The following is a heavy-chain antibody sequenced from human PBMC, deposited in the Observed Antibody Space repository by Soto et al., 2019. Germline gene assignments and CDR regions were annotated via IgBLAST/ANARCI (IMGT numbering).Heavy chain of an antibody. V-gene: IGHV3-23*01. CDR2: MDPSGGGT. CDR3: AKKEIARTGVPYYYDY. D-gene: IGHD2-8*01. Sequence: GGSLRLSCAASGFSFTNYVMTWVRQPPGKGLEWVSAMDPSGGGTYYADSVKGRFTISRDDSRNTLYLQMNGLRAEDTALYYCAKKEIARTGVPYYYDYWGQGTLVTVSS. CDR1: GFSFTNYV. J-gene: IGHJ4*02.